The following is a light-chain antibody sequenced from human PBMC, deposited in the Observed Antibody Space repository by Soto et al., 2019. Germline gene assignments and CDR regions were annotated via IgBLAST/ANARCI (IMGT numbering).Light chain of an antibody. Sequence: DILMTQSPDSLAVSPGERATINCKSSQSIFYSSNNKNYLAWYQQKPGQPPKLLIYWASTRESGVPDRFSGSGSGTDFTLTITSLQAEDVAVYHCQQYYSSPTWTFGQGTKVDIK. V-gene: IGKV4-1*01. J-gene: IGKJ1*01. CDR1: QSIFYSSNNKNY. CDR3: QQYYSSPTWT. CDR2: WAS.